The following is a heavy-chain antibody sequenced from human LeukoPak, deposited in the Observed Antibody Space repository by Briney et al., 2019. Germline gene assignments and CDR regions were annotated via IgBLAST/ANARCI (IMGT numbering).Heavy chain of an antibody. V-gene: IGHV4-34*01. J-gene: IGHJ4*02. CDR3: ARHRSRGLLRYAPLDY. Sequence: PSETLSLTCAVYGGSFSGYYWSWIRQPPGKWLEWIGEINHSGSTNYNPSLKSRVTISVDTSKNQFSLKLSSVTAADTAVYYCARHRSRGLLRYAPLDYWGQGTLVTVSS. CDR1: GGSFSGYY. D-gene: IGHD3-9*01. CDR2: INHSGST.